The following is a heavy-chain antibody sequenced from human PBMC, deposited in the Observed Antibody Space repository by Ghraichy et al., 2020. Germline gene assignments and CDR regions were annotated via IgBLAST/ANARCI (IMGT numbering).Heavy chain of an antibody. J-gene: IGHJ4*02. V-gene: IGHV3-23*01. Sequence: LSLTCAASGFTLSSFAMTWVRQAPGKGLERVSAIASDGGTYYADSVKGRFTISRDNSNNTLYLQMNSLRADDTAVYYCVKRYCTTTNCLHFDFWGQGTLVTVSS. CDR3: VKRYCTTTNCLHFDF. CDR2: IASDGGT. D-gene: IGHD2-2*01. CDR1: GFTLSSFA.